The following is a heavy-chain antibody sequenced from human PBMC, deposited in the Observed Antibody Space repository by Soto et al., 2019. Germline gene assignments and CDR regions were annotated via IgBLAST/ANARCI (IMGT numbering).Heavy chain of an antibody. CDR2: IYYSGST. V-gene: IGHV4-39*01. D-gene: IGHD3-3*01. Sequence: PSETLSLTCTVSGGSISSSSYYWGWIRQPPGKGLEWIGSIYYSGSTYYNPSLKSRVTISVDTSKNQFSLKLSSVTAADTAVYYCARHPRVTIFGVAPLYGMDVWGQGTTVTVSS. CDR3: ARHPRVTIFGVAPLYGMDV. CDR1: GGSISSSSYY. J-gene: IGHJ6*02.